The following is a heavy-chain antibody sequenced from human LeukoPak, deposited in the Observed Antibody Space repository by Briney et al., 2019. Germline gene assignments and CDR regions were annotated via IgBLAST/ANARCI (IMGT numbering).Heavy chain of an antibody. Sequence: GGSLRLSCAASGFIFSHYGMHWVRQAPGKGLEWVAVIWHDGSSKYYADSVKGRFTISRDNSGNTVYLQMNSLRAEDTAVYYCAKDAQRGFDYSNSLEYWGQGDLVTVSS. CDR2: IWHDGSSK. D-gene: IGHD4-11*01. J-gene: IGHJ4*02. V-gene: IGHV3-33*06. CDR3: AKDAQRGFDYSNSLEY. CDR1: GFIFSHYG.